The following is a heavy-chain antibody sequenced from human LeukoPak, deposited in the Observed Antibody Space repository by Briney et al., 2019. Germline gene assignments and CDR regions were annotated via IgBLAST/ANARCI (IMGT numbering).Heavy chain of an antibody. CDR3: ARHGYYDSSGYYYGDY. CDR2: IYPGDSDT. J-gene: IGHJ4*02. Sequence: GESLKISCKGSGYSFSNSWIGWVRQMPGKGLEWMGIIYPGDSDTRYSPSFQGQVTISADKSISTAYLQWNSLKASDTAMYYCARHGYYDSSGYYYGDYWGQGTLVTVSS. CDR1: GYSFSNSW. V-gene: IGHV5-51*01. D-gene: IGHD3-22*01.